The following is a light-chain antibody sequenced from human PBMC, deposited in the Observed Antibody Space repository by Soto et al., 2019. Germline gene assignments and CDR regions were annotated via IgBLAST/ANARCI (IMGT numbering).Light chain of an antibody. V-gene: IGKV1-27*01. CDR2: DAS. Sequence: DIQMTQSPSSLSASVGGRVTITCRASQGIRNYLVWYQQKPGKVPKLLIYDASTLQSGVPSRFSGSGSGTDFTLTINSLQPEDVATYYCQKYDSAPLTFGGGTKVDIK. CDR1: QGIRNY. J-gene: IGKJ4*01. CDR3: QKYDSAPLT.